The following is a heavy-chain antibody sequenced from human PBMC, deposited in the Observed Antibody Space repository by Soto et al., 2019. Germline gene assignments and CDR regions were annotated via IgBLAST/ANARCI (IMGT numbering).Heavy chain of an antibody. Sequence: QVQLVESGGGVVQPGRSLRLSCAASGFTFSSYGMHWVRQAPGKGLEWVAVIWYDGSNKYYADAVKGRFTISRDNSKNTLYLQMNSLRAEVTAVYYCARQVTYYDFWSVYYPNYGMDVWGQGTTVTVSS. CDR2: IWYDGSNK. D-gene: IGHD3-3*01. CDR3: ARQVTYYDFWSVYYPNYGMDV. J-gene: IGHJ6*02. CDR1: GFTFSSYG. V-gene: IGHV3-33*01.